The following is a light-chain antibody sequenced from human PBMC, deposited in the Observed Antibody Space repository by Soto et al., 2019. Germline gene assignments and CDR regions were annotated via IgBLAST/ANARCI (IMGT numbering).Light chain of an antibody. CDR2: TAS. CDR3: QQYSSYPWT. J-gene: IGKJ1*01. CDR1: QSISSW. V-gene: IGKV1-5*03. Sequence: DIQMTQSPSTLSASVGDRVTITCRASQSISSWLAWYQQEPGKAPKLLISTASSLESGVPSRFSGSGFGTEFALTISSLQPDVFLNDYCQQYSSYPWTLGQGPKL.